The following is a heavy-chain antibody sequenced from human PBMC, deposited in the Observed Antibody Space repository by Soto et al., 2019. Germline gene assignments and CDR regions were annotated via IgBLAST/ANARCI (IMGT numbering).Heavy chain of an antibody. CDR1: GFTFSSYA. J-gene: IGHJ6*02. Sequence: GGSLRLSCAASGFTFSSYAMSWVRQAPGKGLEWVSAISGSGGSTYYADSVKGRFTISRDNSKNTLYLQMNSLRAEDTAVYYCAKDQKEGKPYYYYYGMDVWGQGTTVTVSS. CDR2: ISGSGGST. CDR3: AKDQKEGKPYYYYYGMDV. V-gene: IGHV3-23*01.